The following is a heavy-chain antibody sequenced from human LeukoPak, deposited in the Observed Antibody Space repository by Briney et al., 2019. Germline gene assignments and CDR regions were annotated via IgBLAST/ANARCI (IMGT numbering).Heavy chain of an antibody. CDR1: GGTFSSYA. Sequence: SVKVSCKASGGTFSSYAISWVRQAPGQGLEWMGGIIPIFGTANYAQKFQGRVTITTDESTSTAYMELSSLRSEDTAVYYCGSSTYYYDSSGYYIGDYYYMDVWGKGTTVTVSS. J-gene: IGHJ6*03. D-gene: IGHD3-22*01. CDR3: GSSTYYYDSSGYYIGDYYYMDV. CDR2: IIPIFGTA. V-gene: IGHV1-69*05.